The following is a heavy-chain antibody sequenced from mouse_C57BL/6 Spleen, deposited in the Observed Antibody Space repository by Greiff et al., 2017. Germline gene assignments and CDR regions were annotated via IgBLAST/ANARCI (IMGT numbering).Heavy chain of an antibody. D-gene: IGHD1-1*01. CDR1: GYAFSSYW. CDR3: ARGEVVDYYAMDY. CDR2: IYPGDGDT. J-gene: IGHJ4*01. Sequence: VQLQESGAELVKPGASVKISCKASGYAFSSYWMNWVKQRPGKGLEWIGQIYPGDGDTNYNGKFKGKATLTADKSSSTAYMQLSSLASEDSAVYSCARGEVVDYYAMDYWGQGTSVTVSS. V-gene: IGHV1-80*01.